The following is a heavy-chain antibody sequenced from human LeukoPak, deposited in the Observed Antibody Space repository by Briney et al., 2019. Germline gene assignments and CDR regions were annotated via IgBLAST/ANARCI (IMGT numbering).Heavy chain of an antibody. CDR1: GYFISSGYY. CDR2: VYHSGST. J-gene: IGHJ4*02. V-gene: IGHV4-38-2*01. Sequence: SETLSLTCAVSGYFISSGYYWGWIRQPPGKGLEWIGNVYHSGSTYKNPSPKSRVSISLDTPNNQFSLKLTSVTAADTAIYYCARLSGAPVRHPIYHFDYWGQGTLVTVSS. D-gene: IGHD1-26*01. CDR3: ARLSGAPVRHPIYHFDY.